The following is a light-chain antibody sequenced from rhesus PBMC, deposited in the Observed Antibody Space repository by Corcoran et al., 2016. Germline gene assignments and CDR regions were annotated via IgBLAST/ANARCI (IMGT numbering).Light chain of an antibody. V-gene: IGKV1-69*01. CDR2: RAS. CDR1: QGISNW. CDR3: QQHDNSPPWT. Sequence: DIQMTQSPSSLSASVGDRVTITCRASQGISNWLAWYQQKPGKAPKLLIYRASNLETGVPSRFSGSGSGTDFTLNISSLQPEDIATYYCQQHDNSPPWTFGQGTKGEIK. J-gene: IGKJ1*01.